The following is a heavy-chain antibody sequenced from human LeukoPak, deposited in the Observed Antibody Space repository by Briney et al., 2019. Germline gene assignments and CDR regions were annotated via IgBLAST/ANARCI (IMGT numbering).Heavy chain of an antibody. J-gene: IGHJ4*02. D-gene: IGHD3-22*01. CDR1: GFTFSSYS. CDR2: ISSSSTYI. Sequence: GGSLRLSCAASGFTFSSYSMNWVRQALGKGLEGVSSISSSSTYIYYADSVKGRFTISRDNAKNSLYLQMNSLRAEDTAVYYCARGDSSGYYFDYWGQGTLVTVSS. V-gene: IGHV3-21*01. CDR3: ARGDSSGYYFDY.